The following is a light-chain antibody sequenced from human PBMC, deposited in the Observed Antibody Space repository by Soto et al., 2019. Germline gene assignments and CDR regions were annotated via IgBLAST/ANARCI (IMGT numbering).Light chain of an antibody. J-gene: IGLJ1*01. CDR2: ADT. Sequence: QSVLTQPPSVSAAPGQRVTIPCNGSSSNIGAGYDVHWYQQLPGTSPKLLIYADTSRPSGVPGRFSGSKSGTSASLAITGLQADDEADYYCQSYDKSLSGLYVFGPGTKVTVL. CDR3: QSYDKSLSGLYV. CDR1: SSNIGAGYD. V-gene: IGLV1-40*01.